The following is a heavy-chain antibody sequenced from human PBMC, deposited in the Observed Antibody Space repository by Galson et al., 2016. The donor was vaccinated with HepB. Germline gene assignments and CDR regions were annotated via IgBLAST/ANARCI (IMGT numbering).Heavy chain of an antibody. CDR2: INTDGSST. V-gene: IGHV3-74*01. J-gene: IGHJ4*02. D-gene: IGHD3-10*01. CDR1: GFTFSSYW. Sequence: SLRLSCAASGFTFSSYWMHWVRQAPGKGLVWVSRINTDGSSTSYADSVKGRFTISRDNAKNTLYLQMNSLRAEDTAVYYCARRRGSGSHDYWGQGTLVTVSS. CDR3: ARRRGSGSHDY.